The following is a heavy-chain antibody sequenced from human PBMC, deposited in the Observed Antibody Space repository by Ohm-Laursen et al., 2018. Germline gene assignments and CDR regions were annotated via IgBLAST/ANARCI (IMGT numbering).Heavy chain of an antibody. V-gene: IGHV3-23*01. D-gene: IGHD5-24*01. CDR2: ISGSGGST. CDR3: ATPPEMATTGSFQH. CDR1: GFTFSA. Sequence: SLRLSCTASGFTFSAMSWVRQAPGKGLEWVSAISGSGGSTYYADSVEGRFTISRDNSKNKLYLQMDSLRAEDTAVYYCATPPEMATTGSFQHWGQGTLVTVSS. J-gene: IGHJ1*01.